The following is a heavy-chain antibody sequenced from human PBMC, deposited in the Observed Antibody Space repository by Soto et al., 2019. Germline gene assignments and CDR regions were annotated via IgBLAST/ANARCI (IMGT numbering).Heavy chain of an antibody. D-gene: IGHD1-1*01. CDR2: IKQDGSEK. Sequence: GGSLRLSCAASGFTFSSYWMSWVRQAPGKGLEWVANIKQDGSEKYYVDSVKGRFTTSRDNAKNSLYLQMKSLRAEDTAVYYCARAGKPEYYYYGMDVWGQGTTVTVSS. CDR1: GFTFSSYW. V-gene: IGHV3-7*03. J-gene: IGHJ6*02. CDR3: ARAGKPEYYYYGMDV.